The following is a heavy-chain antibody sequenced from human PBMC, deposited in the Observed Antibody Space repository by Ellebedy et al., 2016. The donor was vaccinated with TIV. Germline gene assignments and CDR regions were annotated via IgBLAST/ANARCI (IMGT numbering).Heavy chain of an antibody. D-gene: IGHD3-22*01. CDR3: ARVWVRDGMDV. V-gene: IGHV1-46*01. CDR2: INPTGSST. CDR1: GSTFTNYY. Sequence: AASVKVSCKASGSTFTNYYVHWVRQPPGQGLEWMGIINPTGSSTNYAQKFRGRVTMTRDTSTNAVYMQLSSLRSEDTAVYYRARVWVRDGMDVWGQGTTVTVSS. J-gene: IGHJ6*02.